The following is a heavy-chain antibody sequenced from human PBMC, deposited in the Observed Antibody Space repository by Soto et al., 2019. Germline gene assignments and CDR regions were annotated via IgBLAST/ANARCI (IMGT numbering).Heavy chain of an antibody. CDR2: IYHSGST. Sequence: KQSPTLSLTCAVSGGSISSSNWWSWVRQPPGKGLEWIGEIYHSGSTNYNPSLKSRVTISVDKSKNQFSLKLSSVTAADTAVYYCAREDLYYGSGRSRHGMDVWGQGTTVTVSS. CDR1: GGSISSSNW. CDR3: AREDLYYGSGRSRHGMDV. D-gene: IGHD3-10*01. J-gene: IGHJ6*02. V-gene: IGHV4-4*02.